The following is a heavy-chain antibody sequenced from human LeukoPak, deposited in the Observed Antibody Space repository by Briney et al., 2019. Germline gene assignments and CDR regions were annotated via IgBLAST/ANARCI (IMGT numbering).Heavy chain of an antibody. Sequence: GGSLRLSCAASGFTFSSYAMSWVRQAPGKGLEWVSGISGTGGSTYYAGSVKGRFTISRDNSKNTLYLQINSLRAEDTAVYFCAKVWFGEDTYLDFWGQGTLVTVSS. CDR1: GFTFSSYA. D-gene: IGHD3-10*01. CDR2: ISGTGGST. J-gene: IGHJ4*02. CDR3: AKVWFGEDTYLDF. V-gene: IGHV3-23*01.